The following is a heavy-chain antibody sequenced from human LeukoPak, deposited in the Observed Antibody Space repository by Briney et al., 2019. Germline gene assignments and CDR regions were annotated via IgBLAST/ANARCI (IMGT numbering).Heavy chain of an antibody. CDR1: GGSISRSSYY. J-gene: IGHJ4*02. D-gene: IGHD6-6*01. Sequence: PWETLSLTCTVSGGSISRSSYYWGWIRQPPGKGLEWVGSIYYSGSTYYNPSLKSRVTISVDTSKNQFSLKLSSVTAADTAVYYCARALGSSSVGDYCGQGTLVTVSS. V-gene: IGHV4-39*07. CDR2: IYYSGST. CDR3: ARALGSSSVGDY.